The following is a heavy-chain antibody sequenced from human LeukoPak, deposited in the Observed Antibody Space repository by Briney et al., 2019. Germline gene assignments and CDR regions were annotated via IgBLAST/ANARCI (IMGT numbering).Heavy chain of an antibody. Sequence: SETLSLTCTVSGGSISSSSYYWGWIRQPPGKGLEWIASLYYSGSTYYNPSLKSRVTISVDTSKNQFSLKLSSVTAADTAVYYCARHRGLGYCTTTSCYHLDWFDPWGQGALATVSS. J-gene: IGHJ5*02. CDR3: ARHRGLGYCTTTSCYHLDWFDP. D-gene: IGHD2-2*01. CDR1: GGSISSSSYY. CDR2: LYYSGST. V-gene: IGHV4-39*01.